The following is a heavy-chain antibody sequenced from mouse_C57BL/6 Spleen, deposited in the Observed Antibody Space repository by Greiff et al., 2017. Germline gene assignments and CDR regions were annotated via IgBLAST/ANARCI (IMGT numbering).Heavy chain of an antibody. Sequence: VQLQQSGPELVKPGASVKISCKASGYSFTGYYMNWVKQSPEKSLEWIGEINPSTGGTTYNQKFKAKATLTVDKSSSTAYMQLKSLPSEDSAVYYCARSYSSGYYYAMDYWGQGTSVTVSS. J-gene: IGHJ4*01. CDR3: ARSYSSGYYYAMDY. CDR1: GYSFTGYY. CDR2: INPSTGGT. D-gene: IGHD3-2*02. V-gene: IGHV1-42*01.